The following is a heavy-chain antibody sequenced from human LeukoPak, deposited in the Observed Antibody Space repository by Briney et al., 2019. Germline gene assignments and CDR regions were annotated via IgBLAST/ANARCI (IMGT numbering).Heavy chain of an antibody. D-gene: IGHD1-14*01. J-gene: IGHJ4*02. V-gene: IGHV4-38-2*01. Sequence: SETLSLTCAVSGYSISSGYYWGWIRQPPGKGLEWIGSIYHSGSTYYNPSLKSRVTISVDTSKNQLSLKLSSVTAADTAVYYCARLNHPDYFDYWGQGTLVTVSS. CDR3: ARLNHPDYFDY. CDR2: IYHSGST. CDR1: GYSISSGYY.